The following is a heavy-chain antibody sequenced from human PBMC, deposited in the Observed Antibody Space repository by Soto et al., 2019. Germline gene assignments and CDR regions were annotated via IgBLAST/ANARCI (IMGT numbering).Heavy chain of an antibody. J-gene: IGHJ5*02. V-gene: IGHV4-31*03. Sequence: SETLSLTCTVSGGSISRGGYYWTWIRQHPGKGLEWIGYIYYSGSTYYNPSLKSRLTISLDTSKNQFSLKLSSVTAADTAVYYCARSVLPWGQGTLVTVSS. CDR1: GGSISRGGYY. CDR2: IYYSGST. CDR3: ARSVLP.